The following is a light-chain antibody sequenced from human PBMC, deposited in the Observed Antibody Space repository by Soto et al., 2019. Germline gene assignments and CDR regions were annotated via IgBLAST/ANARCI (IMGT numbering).Light chain of an antibody. CDR3: QQYGSSST. Sequence: EIVFKQSPGTLSLSPGERPTLSCRDSQSVSSSYLAWYEHKPGQAPRLLIYGATSRPTGIPDRCSGSWSGTDFTLTISRMEPEDFAVYYYQQYGSSSTFGQGTGLEIK. CDR2: GAT. V-gene: IGKV3-20*01. J-gene: IGKJ5*01. CDR1: QSVSSSY.